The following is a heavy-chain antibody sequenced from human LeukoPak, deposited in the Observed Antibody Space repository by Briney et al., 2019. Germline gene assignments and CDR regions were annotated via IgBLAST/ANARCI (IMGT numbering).Heavy chain of an antibody. Sequence: PGGSLRLSCAASGFTFSSYWMSWVRQAPGKGLEWVANIKQDGSEKYYVDSVKGRFTISRDNAKNSLYLQMNSLRAEDTAVYYCARGGWSYYYYYYYTDVWGKGSTVTVSS. D-gene: IGHD3-22*01. CDR1: GFTFSSYW. V-gene: IGHV3-7*04. CDR2: IKQDGSEK. J-gene: IGHJ6*03. CDR3: ARGGWSYYYYYYYTDV.